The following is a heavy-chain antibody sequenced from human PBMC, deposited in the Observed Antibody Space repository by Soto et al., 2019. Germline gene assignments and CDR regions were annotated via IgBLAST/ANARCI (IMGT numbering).Heavy chain of an antibody. Sequence: QVQLVASGGGVVQPGRSLRLSCAASGFTFSSYAMHWVRQAPGKGLEWVAVISYDGSNKYYADSVKGRFTISRDNSKNTLYLQMNSLRAEDTAVYYCARGGVVTPIGPFDYWGQGTLVTVSS. CDR3: ARGGVVTPIGPFDY. CDR1: GFTFSSYA. CDR2: ISYDGSNK. V-gene: IGHV3-30-3*01. D-gene: IGHD2-21*02. J-gene: IGHJ4*02.